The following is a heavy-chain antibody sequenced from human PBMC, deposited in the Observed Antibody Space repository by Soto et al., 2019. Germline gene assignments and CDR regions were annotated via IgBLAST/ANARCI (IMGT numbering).Heavy chain of an antibody. J-gene: IGHJ4*02. CDR1: GFTFSGHT. V-gene: IGHV3-21*01. Sequence: EVQLVESGGGLVKPGGSLRLSCAASGFTFSGHTINWVRQAPGKGLEWVSSVSSSSSYTYYADSVKGRFTVSRDNAEKSLYLQMNSLSAEDTAIYYCARCMGFDGSGYAFFDSWGQGTLVTVSS. D-gene: IGHD3-10*01. CDR2: VSSSSSYT. CDR3: ARCMGFDGSGYAFFDS.